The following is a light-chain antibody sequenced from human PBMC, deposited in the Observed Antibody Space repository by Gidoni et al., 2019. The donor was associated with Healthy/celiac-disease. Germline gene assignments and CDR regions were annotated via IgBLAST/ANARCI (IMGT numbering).Light chain of an antibody. V-gene: IGKV3-20*01. CDR1: QSVSSSY. CDR3: QQYGSSPLT. CDR2: GAS. Sequence: EIVLTQSPGTLSLSPGERATLSCRASQSVSSSYLAWYQQKPGQAPRLLIYGASSMATGIPDRFSGSGSGTDFTLTISRLEPEDFAVYYCQQYGSSPLTFXGXTKVEIK. J-gene: IGKJ4*01.